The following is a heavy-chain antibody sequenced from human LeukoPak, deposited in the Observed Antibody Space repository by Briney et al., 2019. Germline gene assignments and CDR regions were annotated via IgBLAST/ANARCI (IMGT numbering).Heavy chain of an antibody. CDR2: ISSSSSYI. J-gene: IGHJ5*02. V-gene: IGHV3-21*01. CDR3: ARDERITMLARYVRWFDP. D-gene: IGHD3-10*01. Sequence: PGGSLRLSCAASGFTFSSYSMNWVRQAPGKGLEWVSSISSSSSYIYYADSVKGRFTISRDNAKNSLYLQMNSLRAEDTAVYYCARDERITMLARYVRWFDPWGQGTLVTVSS. CDR1: GFTFSSYS.